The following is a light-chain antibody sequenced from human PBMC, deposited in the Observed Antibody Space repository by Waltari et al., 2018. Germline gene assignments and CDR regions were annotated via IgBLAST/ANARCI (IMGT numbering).Light chain of an antibody. CDR1: ALPSQS. CDR2: KDT. V-gene: IGLV3-25*03. J-gene: IGLJ1*01. Sequence: SYELTQPPSVSVSPGQTARITCSGDALPSQSAFWFQQKPGQAPLLVIYKDTLRPSVIPERFSGSSSGTTVTLTISGVQAEDEADYYCLSRDDSGTCVFGAGTKFTVL. CDR3: LSRDDSGTCV.